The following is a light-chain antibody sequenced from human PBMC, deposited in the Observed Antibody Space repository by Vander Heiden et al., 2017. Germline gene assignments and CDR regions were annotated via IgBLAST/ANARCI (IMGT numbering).Light chain of an antibody. CDR1: QSISSW. V-gene: IGKV1-5*01. J-gene: IGKJ1*01. Sequence: DIQMTQSPSTLSASVGDRVTITCRASQSISSWLAWYQQKPGKAPKLLIYDASSLESGVPSRFSGSGSGTEFTLTISSLQPDDFATYYCQQDYSYSWTFGQGTRLEMK. CDR3: QQDYSYSWT. CDR2: DAS.